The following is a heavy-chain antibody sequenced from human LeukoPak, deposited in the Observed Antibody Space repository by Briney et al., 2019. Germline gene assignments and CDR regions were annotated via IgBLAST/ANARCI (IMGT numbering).Heavy chain of an antibody. CDR1: GFTVSSNY. D-gene: IGHD3-22*01. V-gene: IGHV3-53*01. Sequence: PGGSLRLSCAASGFTVSSNYMSWVRQAPGRGLGWVSVIYSGGSTYYADSVKGRFTISRGNSKNTLYLQMNSLRAEDTAVYYCARVGYYDDYGMDVWGQGTTVTVSS. CDR2: IYSGGST. J-gene: IGHJ6*02. CDR3: ARVGYYDDYGMDV.